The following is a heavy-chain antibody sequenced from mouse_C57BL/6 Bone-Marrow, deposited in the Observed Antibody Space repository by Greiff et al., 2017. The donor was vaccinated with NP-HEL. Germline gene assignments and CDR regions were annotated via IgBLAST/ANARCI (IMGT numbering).Heavy chain of an antibody. CDR2: IDPENGDT. V-gene: IGHV14-4*01. Sequence: VQLQQSGAELVRPGASVKLSCTASGFNIKDDYMHWVKQRPEQGLEWIGWIDPENGDTEYASKFQGKATLTADTSSNTAYLQLSSLTSEDTAVYYCTTSGYYGSRGGFDYWGQGTTLTVSS. CDR1: GFNIKDDY. D-gene: IGHD1-1*01. CDR3: TTSGYYGSRGGFDY. J-gene: IGHJ2*01.